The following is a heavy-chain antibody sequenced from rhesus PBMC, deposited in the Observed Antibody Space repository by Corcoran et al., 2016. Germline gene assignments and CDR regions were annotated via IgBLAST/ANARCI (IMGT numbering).Heavy chain of an antibody. Sequence: QVQLQESGPGLVKPSETLFLTCAVYGGSLRSYWWNWIRQSPGKGLEWVGGINGYTGTTNYNPSLQSRVTISQDVSRKQFSLKLTSVTAADTAVYYCVNPVRYRFDVWGPGVLVSVSS. J-gene: IGHJ5-1*01. CDR3: VNPVRYRFDV. CDR2: INGYTGTT. V-gene: IGHV4-80*01. CDR1: GGSLRSYW.